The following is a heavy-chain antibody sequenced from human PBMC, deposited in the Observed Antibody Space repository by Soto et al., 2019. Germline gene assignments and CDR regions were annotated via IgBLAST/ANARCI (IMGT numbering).Heavy chain of an antibody. V-gene: IGHV6-1*01. Sequence: KQSPTLSLTCAISGDSVSSNSAAWNWIRQSPSRGLEWLGRTYYRSKWYNDYAVSVKSRITINPDTSKNQFSLQLSSVTPEDTAVYFCARDHLDSRNFDYWGQGTLVTVSS. D-gene: IGHD3-9*01. J-gene: IGHJ4*02. CDR3: ARDHLDSRNFDY. CDR1: GDSVSSNSAA. CDR2: TYYRSKWYN.